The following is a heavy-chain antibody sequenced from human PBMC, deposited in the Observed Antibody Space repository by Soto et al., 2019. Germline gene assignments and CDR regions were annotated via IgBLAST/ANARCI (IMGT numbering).Heavy chain of an antibody. D-gene: IGHD2-15*01. V-gene: IGHV4-59*01. Sequence: SETLSLTCAVYGGSFSAYYWSWIRQPPGKGLEWIGYIYYSGSTNYNPSLKSRVTISVDTSKNQFSLKLSSVTAADTAVYYSARDQGVTGNTHYYGMDVWGQGTTAT. J-gene: IGHJ6*02. CDR2: IYYSGST. CDR1: GGSFSAYY. CDR3: ARDQGVTGNTHYYGMDV.